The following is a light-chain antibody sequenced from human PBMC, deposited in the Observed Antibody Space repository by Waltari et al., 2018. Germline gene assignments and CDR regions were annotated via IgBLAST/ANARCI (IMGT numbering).Light chain of an antibody. CDR1: QNLNNW. CDR3: QQYNSNAWT. V-gene: IGKV1-5*03. J-gene: IGKJ1*01. CDR2: KAS. Sequence: DIQMTQSPSALSASIGDAVTITCRASQNLNNWLAWYQQKPGKAPKVLIYKASGLENEFPSEFSGGRSGTEFALALSNLQPDDVATYYCQQYNSNAWTFGQGTKVELK.